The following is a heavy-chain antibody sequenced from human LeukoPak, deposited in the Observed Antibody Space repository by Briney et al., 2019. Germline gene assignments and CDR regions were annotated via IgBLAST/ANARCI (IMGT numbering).Heavy chain of an antibody. CDR3: ALLVVITDPDAFDI. CDR1: GYTFTSYY. V-gene: IGHV7-4-1*02. CDR2: INTNTGNP. J-gene: IGHJ3*02. Sequence: ASVKVSCKASGYTFTSYYMHWVRQAPGQGLEWMGWINTNTGNPTYAQGFTGRFVFSLDTSVSTAYLQISSLKAEDTAVYYCALLVVITDPDAFDIWGQGTMVTVS. D-gene: IGHD3-22*01.